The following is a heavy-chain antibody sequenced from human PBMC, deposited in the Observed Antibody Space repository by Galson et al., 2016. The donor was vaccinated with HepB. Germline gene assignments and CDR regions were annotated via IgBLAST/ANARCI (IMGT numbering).Heavy chain of an antibody. V-gene: IGHV3-23*01. CDR3: AKDPVASSGTGWFDS. CDR2: ISHNGEMT. D-gene: IGHD3/OR15-3a*01. Sequence: SLRLSCAASGFTFSNFAMSWVRQSPKTGLEWVSSISHNGEMTYDADFVEGRFTIARDNANNTVYLQMNSLRAGDTAVYYCAKDPVASSGTGWFDSWGQGILVTVSS. CDR1: GFTFSNFA. J-gene: IGHJ5*01.